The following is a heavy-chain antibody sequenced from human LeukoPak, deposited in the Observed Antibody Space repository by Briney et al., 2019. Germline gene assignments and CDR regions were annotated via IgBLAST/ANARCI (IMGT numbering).Heavy chain of an antibody. V-gene: IGHV1-69*01. CDR3: ARTTVTTGTYYYYYMDV. J-gene: IGHJ6*03. CDR2: IIPIFGTA. CDR1: GGTFSSYA. Sequence: SVKVSCKASGGTFSSYAISWVRQAPGQGLEWMGGIIPIFGTANYAQKFQGRVTITADESTSTAYMEPSSLRSEDTAVYYCARTTVTTGTYYYYYMDVWGKGTTVTVSS. D-gene: IGHD4-11*01.